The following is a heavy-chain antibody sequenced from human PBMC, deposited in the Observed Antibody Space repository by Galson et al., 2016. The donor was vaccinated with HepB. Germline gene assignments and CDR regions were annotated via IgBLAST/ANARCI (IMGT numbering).Heavy chain of an antibody. CDR3: ARGSLRFLEWFPRRSVHYFDY. J-gene: IGHJ4*02. D-gene: IGHD3-3*01. CDR2: INHSGST. CDR1: GGSFSAYY. Sequence: SETLSLTCGVYGGSFSAYYWNWIRQPPGKGLEWIGEINHSGSTNYNPSLKSRVTISVDTSKNQFSLKLSSVTAADTAVYYCARGSLRFLEWFPRRSVHYFDYWGQGTLVTVAS. V-gene: IGHV4-34*01.